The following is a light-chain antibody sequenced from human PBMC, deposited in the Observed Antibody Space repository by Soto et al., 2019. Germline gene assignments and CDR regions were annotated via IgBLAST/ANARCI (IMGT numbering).Light chain of an antibody. J-gene: IGKJ1*01. CDR2: DAS. V-gene: IGKV1-5*01. CDR3: QQYDKYSWT. Sequence: IQMTQSPSTLSASVGDTVTITCRASQSISVSLAWYQQKPGKAPNLLIYDASTLQGGVPSRFSGSGSGTEFTLTVTSLQPEDFATYFCQQYDKYSWTFGQGTKVDIK. CDR1: QSISVS.